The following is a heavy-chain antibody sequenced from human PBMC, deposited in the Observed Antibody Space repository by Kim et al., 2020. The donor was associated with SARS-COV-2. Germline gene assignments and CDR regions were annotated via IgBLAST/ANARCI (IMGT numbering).Heavy chain of an antibody. CDR3: ARFGVRGEDYFDY. Sequence: YNPSLKSVVTIAVDTSKNQFSLKLSSVTAAATAVYYCARFGVRGEDYFDYWGQGTLVTVSS. D-gene: IGHD3-10*01. V-gene: IGHV4-59*01. J-gene: IGHJ4*02.